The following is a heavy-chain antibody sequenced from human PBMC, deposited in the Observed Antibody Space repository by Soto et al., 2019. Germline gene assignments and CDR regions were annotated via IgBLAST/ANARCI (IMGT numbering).Heavy chain of an antibody. CDR2: ITSSGGTT. CDR1: GSTFSTYA. J-gene: IGHJ3*02. Sequence: GGSLRLSCAASGSTFSTYAMTWVRQAPGKGLEWVSSITSSGGTTFYADSVKGRFTISRDNSKNTLYLQMNSLRAEDTAVYYCAKIAAAGDAFDIWGQGTMVTVSS. CDR3: AKIAAAGDAFDI. D-gene: IGHD6-13*01. V-gene: IGHV3-23*01.